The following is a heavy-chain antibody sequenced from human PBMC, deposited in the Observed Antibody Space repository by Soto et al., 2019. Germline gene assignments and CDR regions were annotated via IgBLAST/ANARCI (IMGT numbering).Heavy chain of an antibody. Sequence: EVQLLESGGGLVQPGGSLRLSCAASGFTFSSYAMSWVRQAPGKGLEWVSVISGSGDSTYYADSVKGRFAISRDNSKNTLYLQMNSLRAEDTAVYYCARRGPGTYFDYWGQGTLVTVSS. CDR3: ARRGPGTYFDY. J-gene: IGHJ4*02. CDR2: ISGSGDST. V-gene: IGHV3-23*01. CDR1: GFTFSSYA. D-gene: IGHD6-13*01.